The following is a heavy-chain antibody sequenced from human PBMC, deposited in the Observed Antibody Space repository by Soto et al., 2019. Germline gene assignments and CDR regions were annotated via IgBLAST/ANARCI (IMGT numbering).Heavy chain of an antibody. V-gene: IGHV1-18*01. CDR1: GYTFTSYG. Sequence: QVQLVQSGAEVKKPGASVKVSCKASGYTFTSYGISWVRQAPGQGLEWMGWISAYNGNTNYAQKLQGRVTMTTDTSTSTADMELRSLRSDDTAVYYCARDALLGYYGSGSYWIHWGQGTLVTVSS. J-gene: IGHJ4*02. CDR2: ISAYNGNT. D-gene: IGHD3-10*01. CDR3: ARDALLGYYGSGSYWIH.